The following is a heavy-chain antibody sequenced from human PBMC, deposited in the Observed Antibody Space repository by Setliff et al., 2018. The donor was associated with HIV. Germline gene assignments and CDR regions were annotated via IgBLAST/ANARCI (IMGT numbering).Heavy chain of an antibody. J-gene: IGHJ4*02. CDR2: IKGDGRGA. Sequence: PGGSLRLSCAASGFTIGSQWMHWVRQAPGKGLVWVPCIKGDGRGATYVDSVKGRFSISRDNTKNTLYLQMNSLRPEDTALYYCTKDCLVAATEYWGQGTLVTVSS. V-gene: IGHV3-74*01. D-gene: IGHD6-13*01. CDR3: TKDCLVAATEY. CDR1: GFTIGSQW.